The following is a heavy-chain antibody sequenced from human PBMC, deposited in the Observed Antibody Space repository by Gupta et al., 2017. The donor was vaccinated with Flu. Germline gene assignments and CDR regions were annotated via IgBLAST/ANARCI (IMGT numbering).Heavy chain of an antibody. J-gene: IGHJ5*02. CDR2: MNPNSGNS. Sequence: GLEWVGWMNPNSGNSCYAQKFQGRGTMTRNTSISTAYMELSSLRSEDTAVYYCASRRSIGARRGRGNNWFDRWGQGTLVTVSS. V-gene: IGHV1-8*01. CDR3: ASRRSIGARRGRGNNWFDR. D-gene: IGHD6-6*01.